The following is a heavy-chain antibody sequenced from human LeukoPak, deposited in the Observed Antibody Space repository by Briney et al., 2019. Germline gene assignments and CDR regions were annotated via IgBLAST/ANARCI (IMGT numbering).Heavy chain of an antibody. V-gene: IGHV4-30-2*01. J-gene: IGHJ4*02. CDR2: IYHSGST. CDR3: ARLGESSSWYFDY. D-gene: IGHD6-13*01. Sequence: PSETLSLTCTVSGGSISSGGYYWSWIRQPPGKGLEWIGYIYHSGSTYYNPSLKSRVTISVDRSKNQFSLKLSSVTAADTAVYYCARLGESSSWYFDYWGQGTLVTVSS. CDR1: GGSISSGGYY.